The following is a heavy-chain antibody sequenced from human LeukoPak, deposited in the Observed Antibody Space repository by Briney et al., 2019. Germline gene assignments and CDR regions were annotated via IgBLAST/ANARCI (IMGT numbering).Heavy chain of an antibody. J-gene: IGHJ3*02. CDR2: IYYSGST. Sequence: SETLSLTCTVSGGSISSSSYYCGWIRQPPGKGLEWIGSIYYSGSTYYNPSLKSRVTISVDTSKNQFSLKLSSVTAADAAVYYCARHSGSGSFDAFDIWGQGTMVTVSS. CDR3: ARHSGSGSFDAFDI. V-gene: IGHV4-39*01. CDR1: GGSISSSSYY. D-gene: IGHD1-26*01.